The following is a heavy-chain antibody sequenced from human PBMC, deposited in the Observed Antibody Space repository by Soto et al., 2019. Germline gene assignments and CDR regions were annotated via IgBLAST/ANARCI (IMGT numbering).Heavy chain of an antibody. CDR3: ASAPASASSSSPTWDY. D-gene: IGHD6-13*01. J-gene: IGHJ4*02. CDR1: RYTFTSYA. Sequence: ASVKVSCKASRYTFTSYAMHWVRQAPGQRLEWMGWINAGNGNTKYSQKFQGRVTITRDTSASTAYMELSSLRSEDTAVYYCASAPASASSSSPTWDYWGQGTLVTVSS. CDR2: INAGNGNT. V-gene: IGHV1-3*01.